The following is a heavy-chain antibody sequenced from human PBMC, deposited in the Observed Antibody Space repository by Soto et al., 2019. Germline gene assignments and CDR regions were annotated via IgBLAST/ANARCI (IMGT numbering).Heavy chain of an antibody. D-gene: IGHD3-3*01. CDR2: IDNSGST. J-gene: IGHJ4*02. CDR3: ERGGQDFWSGPFGY. CDR1: GGSISNYF. V-gene: IGHV4-4*07. Sequence: SETLTLTCTVSGGSISNYFCNWIRQPAGKGLEWIVRIDNSGSTNYNPSLKSRITMSADTSRNQFSLKLNSVTAADTAVYYCERGGQDFWSGPFGYWGQGALVTVSS.